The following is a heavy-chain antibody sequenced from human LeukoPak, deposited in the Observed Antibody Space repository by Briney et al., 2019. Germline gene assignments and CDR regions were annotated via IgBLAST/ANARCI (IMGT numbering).Heavy chain of an antibody. Sequence: PSETLSLTCTVSGGSLSSYYWSWIRQPPGKGLEWIGYIYDSGSTNYNPSLKSRVTISVDTSKNQYSLKLSSVTAADTAVYYCARGTGTTAYWGQGTLVTVSS. V-gene: IGHV4-59*01. J-gene: IGHJ4*02. D-gene: IGHD1-1*01. CDR2: IYDSGST. CDR1: GGSLSSYY. CDR3: ARGTGTTAY.